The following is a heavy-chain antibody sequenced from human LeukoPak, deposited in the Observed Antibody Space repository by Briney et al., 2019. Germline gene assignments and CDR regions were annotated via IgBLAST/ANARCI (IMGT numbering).Heavy chain of an antibody. Sequence: PGGSLRLSCAASGFTFSNYWMHWVRQAPGKGLVWVSRIKSDGSSISYADSVKGRFTISRDNSKNTLYLQMNSLRAEDTAVYFCAKGSGWEASYFYYYMDVWGKGTTVTISS. D-gene: IGHD1-26*01. CDR2: IKSDGSSI. J-gene: IGHJ6*03. CDR1: GFTFSNYW. CDR3: AKGSGWEASYFYYYMDV. V-gene: IGHV3-74*01.